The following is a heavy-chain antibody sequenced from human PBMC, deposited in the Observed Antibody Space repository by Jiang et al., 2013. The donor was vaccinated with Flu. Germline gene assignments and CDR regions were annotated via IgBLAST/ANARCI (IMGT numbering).Heavy chain of an antibody. D-gene: IGHD7-27*01. CDR2: TYYRSKWYN. J-gene: IGHJ4*02. V-gene: IGHV6-1*01. CDR3: ARDFRSNWGGVYYFDY. CDR1: GDSVSSNSAA. Sequence: SQTLSLTCAISGDSVSSNSAAWNWIRQSPSRGLEWLGRTYYRSKWYNDYAVSVKSRITINPDTSKNQFSLQLNSVTPEDTAVYYCARDFRSNWGGVYYFDYWGQGTLVTVSS.